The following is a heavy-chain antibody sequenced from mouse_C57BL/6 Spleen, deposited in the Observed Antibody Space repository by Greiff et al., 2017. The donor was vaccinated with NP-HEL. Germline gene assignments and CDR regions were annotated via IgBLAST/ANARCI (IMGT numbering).Heavy chain of an antibody. CDR2: IYPSDSET. CDR1: GYTFTSYW. CDR3: ERRGYSNYYWYFDV. V-gene: IGHV1-61*01. Sequence: QVQLQQPGAELVRPGSSVKLSCKASGYTFTSYWMDWVKQRPGQGLEWIGNIYPSDSETHYNQKFKDKATLTVDKSSSTAYMQLSSLTSEDSAVYYCERRGYSNYYWYFDVWGTGTTVTVSS. D-gene: IGHD2-5*01. J-gene: IGHJ1*03.